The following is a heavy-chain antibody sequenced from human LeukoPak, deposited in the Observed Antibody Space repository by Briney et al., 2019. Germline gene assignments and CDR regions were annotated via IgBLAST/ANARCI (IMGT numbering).Heavy chain of an antibody. V-gene: IGHV3-74*01. Sequence: GGSLRLSCAASGFSFRSYWMHWVRQAPGKGLVWVSRINTDGSSTSYADSVKGRFTISRDNAKNTLYLQMNSRRAEDTAVYYCVRDLDGLDCYWGQGTLVTVSS. CDR3: VRDLDGLDCY. CDR2: INTDGSST. J-gene: IGHJ4*02. D-gene: IGHD1-1*01. CDR1: GFSFRSYW.